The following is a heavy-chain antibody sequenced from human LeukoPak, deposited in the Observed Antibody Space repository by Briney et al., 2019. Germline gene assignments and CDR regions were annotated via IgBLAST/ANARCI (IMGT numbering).Heavy chain of an antibody. Sequence: PSETLSLTCAVYGGSFSGYYWSWIRQPPGKGLEWIGEINHSGNTNYNPSLKSRVTISVDTSKNQFSLKLSSVTAADTAVYYCARGRTHRLYYYYYGMDVWGQGTTVTVSS. J-gene: IGHJ6*02. D-gene: IGHD1-7*01. CDR3: ARGRTHRLYYYYYGMDV. CDR2: INHSGNT. V-gene: IGHV4-34*01. CDR1: GGSFSGYY.